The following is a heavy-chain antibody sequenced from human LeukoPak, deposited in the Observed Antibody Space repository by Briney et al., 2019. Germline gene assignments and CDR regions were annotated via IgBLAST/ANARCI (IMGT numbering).Heavy chain of an antibody. V-gene: IGHV1-2*02. D-gene: IGHD1-1*01. CDR3: ARAVQLVHQSWFDP. Sequence: GASVKLCCKASGYTFTGYYMNWVRQAPRHRLECWGGINPNSGGTNYAQKFQGRVTMTRDTSINTDYLEVSRLRSDDTAVYYCARAVQLVHQSWFDPWGQGTLVTVSS. CDR2: INPNSGGT. CDR1: GYTFTGYY. J-gene: IGHJ5*02.